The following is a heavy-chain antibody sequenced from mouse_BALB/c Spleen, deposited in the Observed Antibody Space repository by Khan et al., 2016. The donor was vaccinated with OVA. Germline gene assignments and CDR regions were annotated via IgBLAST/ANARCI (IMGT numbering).Heavy chain of an antibody. CDR1: GYTFTSNT. V-gene: IGHV1-4*01. CDR3: ARRTTGYTMDS. D-gene: IGHD2-14*01. Sequence: QEQLQQSGAELARPGASVRMSCKASGYTFTSNTMHWIKQRPGQGLEWIGYINPRSGYTTYNQNFKDKATLTADKSSSTAYMQLSSLTSEDSAVYYCARRTTGYTMDSWGQGTSVTVSS. CDR2: INPRSGYT. J-gene: IGHJ4*01.